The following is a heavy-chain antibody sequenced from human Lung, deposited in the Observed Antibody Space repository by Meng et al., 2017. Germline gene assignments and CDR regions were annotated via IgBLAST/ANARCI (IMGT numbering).Heavy chain of an antibody. CDR2: IVSDGGIT. V-gene: IGHV3-74*01. J-gene: IGHJ4*02. D-gene: IGHD3-3*01. Sequence: GLVVGEGGGLVQPGGVLRPSCVAAGFNCGDYIKHWVRQSPGKGLEWISRIVSDGGITTDADFVKGRFTVSRDNAKNTLYLQMNRRGADDTAVYYCARDLAWVLFDYWGQGALVTVSS. CDR3: ARDLAWVLFDY. CDR1: GFNCGDYI.